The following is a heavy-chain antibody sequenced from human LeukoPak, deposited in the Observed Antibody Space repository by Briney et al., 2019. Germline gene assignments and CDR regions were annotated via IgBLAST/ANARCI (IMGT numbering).Heavy chain of an antibody. CDR2: FSAYNGNT. V-gene: IGHV1-18*01. CDR3: AIIPPDIVVVTSY. D-gene: IGHD2-2*01. J-gene: IGHJ4*02. Sequence: GWFSAYNGNTNYAQKLQGRVTMTTDTSTSTAYMELRSLRSDDTAVYYCAIIPPDIVVVTSYWGQGTLVTVSS.